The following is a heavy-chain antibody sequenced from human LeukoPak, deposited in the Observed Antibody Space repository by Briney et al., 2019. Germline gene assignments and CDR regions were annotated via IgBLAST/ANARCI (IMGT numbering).Heavy chain of an antibody. V-gene: IGHV1-69*01. J-gene: IGHJ6*03. Sequence: SVKGSCKASGGTFSSYAISWVRQAPGQGLESMGGIIPIFGTANYAQRFQGRVTITADESTSTAYMELSSLRSEDTAVYYCARDLGTRYCSGGSCYYYYMDVWGKGTTVTVSS. CDR2: IIPIFGTA. CDR3: ARDLGTRYCSGGSCYYYYMDV. CDR1: GGTFSSYA. D-gene: IGHD2-15*01.